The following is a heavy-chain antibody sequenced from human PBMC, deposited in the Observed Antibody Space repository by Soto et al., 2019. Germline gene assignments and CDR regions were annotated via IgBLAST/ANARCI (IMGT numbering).Heavy chain of an antibody. CDR3: PRDEGRLHMRYYYYGMDV. CDR2: ISAYNGNT. J-gene: IGHJ6*02. Sequence: QVQLVQSGAEVKKPGASVKVSCKASGYTFTSYGISWVRQAPGQGLEWMGWISAYNGNTNYAQKLQGRVTMTTDTTTSTAYMELRSLRSDDTAANYCPRDEGRLHMRYYYYGMDVWGQGTTVTVSS. CDR1: GYTFTSYG. V-gene: IGHV1-18*04.